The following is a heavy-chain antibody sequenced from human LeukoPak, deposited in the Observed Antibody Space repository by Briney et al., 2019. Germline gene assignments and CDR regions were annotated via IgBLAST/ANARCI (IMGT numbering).Heavy chain of an antibody. Sequence: GKSLRLSCAASGFTFSSYAMSWVRQAPGKGLEWVAVISYDGSNKYYADSVKGRFTISRDNSKNTLYLQMNSLRAEDTAVYYCAKDFQYSSSSYYYYYYMDVWGKGTTVTVSS. V-gene: IGHV3-30-3*01. D-gene: IGHD6-6*01. J-gene: IGHJ6*03. CDR1: GFTFSSYA. CDR3: AKDFQYSSSSYYYYYYMDV. CDR2: ISYDGSNK.